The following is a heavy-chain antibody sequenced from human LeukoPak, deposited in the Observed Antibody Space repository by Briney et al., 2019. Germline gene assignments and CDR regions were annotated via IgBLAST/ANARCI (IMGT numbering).Heavy chain of an antibody. Sequence: PSGGSLRLSCAASGFTFNNYWVSWVRQAPGKRLQWVANINQDGTDKNYADSVRDRFSISRDNAKNSLYLQMNSLRAEDTAVYYCASNWNYIRGDGMDVWGQGTTVTVSS. V-gene: IGHV3-7*01. D-gene: IGHD1-7*01. CDR1: GFTFNNYW. CDR3: ASNWNYIRGDGMDV. CDR2: INQDGTDK. J-gene: IGHJ6*02.